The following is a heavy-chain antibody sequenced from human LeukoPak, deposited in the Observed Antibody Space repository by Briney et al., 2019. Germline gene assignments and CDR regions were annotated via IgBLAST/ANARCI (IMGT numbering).Heavy chain of an antibody. D-gene: IGHD3-3*01. J-gene: IGHJ5*02. CDR3: ARARITIFGVVQASANWFDP. V-gene: IGHV3-48*01. Sequence: PGGSLRLSCAASGFTFSSYSMNRVRQAPGKGLEWVSYISSSSSTIYYADSVKGRFTISRDNAKNSLYLQMNSLRAEDTAVYYCARARITIFGVVQASANWFDPWGQGTLVTVSS. CDR1: GFTFSSYS. CDR2: ISSSSSTI.